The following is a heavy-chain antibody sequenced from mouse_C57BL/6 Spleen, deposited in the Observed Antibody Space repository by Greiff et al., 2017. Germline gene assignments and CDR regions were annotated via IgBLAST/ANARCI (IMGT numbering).Heavy chain of an antibody. CDR3: ARQVLPYDFDY. CDR2: ISSGGSYT. D-gene: IGHD2-14*01. V-gene: IGHV5-6*01. Sequence: EVKLVESGGDLVKPGGSLKLSCAASGFTFSSYGMSWVRQTPDKRLEWVATISSGGSYTHYPDSVKGRFTISRDKAKNTLYLQMSRLKSEDTAMYYCARQVLPYDFDYWGQGTTLTVSS. J-gene: IGHJ2*01. CDR1: GFTFSSYG.